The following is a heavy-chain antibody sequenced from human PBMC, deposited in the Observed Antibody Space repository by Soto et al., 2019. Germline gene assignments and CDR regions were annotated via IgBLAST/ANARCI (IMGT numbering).Heavy chain of an antibody. V-gene: IGHV3-30-3*01. CDR1: GFTFSSYA. J-gene: IGHJ4*02. Sequence: QVQLVESGGGVVQPGRSLRLSCAASGFTFSSYAMHWVRQAPGKGLEWVAVISYDGSNKYYADSVKGRFTISRDNSKNTLYLQMTSLRAEDTAVYYCARDSSMVRGPATLFFDYWGQGTLVTVSS. CDR3: ARDSSMVRGPATLFFDY. D-gene: IGHD3-10*01. CDR2: ISYDGSNK.